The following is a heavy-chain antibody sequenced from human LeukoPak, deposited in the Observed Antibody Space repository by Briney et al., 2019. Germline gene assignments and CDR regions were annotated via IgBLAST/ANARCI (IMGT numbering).Heavy chain of an antibody. CDR3: ARGVLLGSEGRAFDI. J-gene: IGHJ3*02. V-gene: IGHV1-2*02. Sequence: ASVRVSCKASGYTFTVYYIHWVRRARGQGREGMGWIIPNSGGTNYAQKFQARVTMTRDTSINTAYMELSGLTSDDTAVYYCARGVLLGSEGRAFDIWGQGTRVTVSS. CDR1: GYTFTVYY. CDR2: IIPNSGGT. D-gene: IGHD2-15*01.